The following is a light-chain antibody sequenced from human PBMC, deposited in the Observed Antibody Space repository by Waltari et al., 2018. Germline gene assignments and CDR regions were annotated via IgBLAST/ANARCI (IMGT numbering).Light chain of an antibody. J-gene: IGLJ2*01. CDR3: QVWDSSSDHVV. CDR2: DDG. CDR1: NIGSKS. Sequence: SYVLTQPPSVSVAPGKTARITCGGNNIGSKSVHWYQQKPGQAPVLVVYDDGERASGNPGRFAGSNAGSTATLSIRRVEAGDEADYYWQVWDSSSDHVVFGGGTKLTVL. V-gene: IGLV3-21*03.